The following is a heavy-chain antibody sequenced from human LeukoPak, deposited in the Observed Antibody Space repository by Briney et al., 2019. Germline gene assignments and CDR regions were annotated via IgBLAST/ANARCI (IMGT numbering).Heavy chain of an antibody. V-gene: IGHV5-51*01. CDR2: IYPGYSET. J-gene: IGHJ4*02. D-gene: IGHD1-26*01. CDR3: ARRRDLYSGSYYPFDY. Sequence: GESLKISCKGSGYRFTNYWIGWVRQIPGKGLELMVSIYPGYSETRYSPSFQGQVTISADKSISTAYLQWSSLKASDTAMYYCARRRDLYSGSYYPFDYWGQGTLVTVSS. CDR1: GYRFTNYW.